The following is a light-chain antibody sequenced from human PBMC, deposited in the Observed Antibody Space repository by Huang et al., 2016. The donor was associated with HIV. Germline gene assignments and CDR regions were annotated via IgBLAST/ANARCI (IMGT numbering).Light chain of an antibody. CDR3: QQYFTTPPWT. CDR1: QGISNS. CDR2: AAS. J-gene: IGKJ2*01. V-gene: IGKV1-NL1*01. Sequence: DIQMTQSPSSLSASVGASVTITCRASQGISNSLAWYQQKPGKAPKLLLYAASRLKTGVASRFSGRGSGSDYTLTISSLQPEDFATYYCQQYFTTPPWTFGQGTKVEIK.